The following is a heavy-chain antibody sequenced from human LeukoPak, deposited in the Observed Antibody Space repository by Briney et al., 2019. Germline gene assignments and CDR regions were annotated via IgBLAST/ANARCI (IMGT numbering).Heavy chain of an antibody. D-gene: IGHD2-15*01. CDR1: GYTFSSYG. J-gene: IGHJ5*02. V-gene: IGHV1-18*01. Sequence: ASVKVSCKASGYTFSSYGISWVRQDPGQGPEWMGWISAYNGNTNYAQKLQGRVTMTTDTSTSTAYMELRSLRSDDTAVYYCARGIVPYCSGGSCYSVNWFDPWGQGTLVTVSS. CDR3: ARGIVPYCSGGSCYSVNWFDP. CDR2: ISAYNGNT.